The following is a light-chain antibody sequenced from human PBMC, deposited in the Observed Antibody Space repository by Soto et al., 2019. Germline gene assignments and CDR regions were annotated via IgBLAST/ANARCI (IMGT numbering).Light chain of an antibody. Sequence: IQMTQSPSSLSASVGDTVTITCRASQTISFYLNWYQQKPGRTPNLLIYATSSLQSGVSSRFDGSGSGTEFTVDISSLHPEDFETYYCQRSFRSPPTFGQGTKLELK. J-gene: IGKJ2*01. V-gene: IGKV1-39*01. CDR3: QRSFRSPPT. CDR1: QTISFY. CDR2: ATS.